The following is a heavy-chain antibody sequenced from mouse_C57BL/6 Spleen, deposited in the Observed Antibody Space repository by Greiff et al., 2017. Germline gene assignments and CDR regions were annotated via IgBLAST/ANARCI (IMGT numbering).Heavy chain of an antibody. CDR1: GYSFTGYY. CDR3: ARNPSYYYGSTYYFDY. CDR2: INPSTGGT. J-gene: IGHJ2*01. D-gene: IGHD1-1*01. V-gene: IGHV1-42*01. Sequence: EVQLQQSGPELVKPGASVKISCKASGYSFTGYYMNWVKQSPEKSLEWIGEINPSTGGTTYNQKFKAKATLTVDKSSSTAYMQLKSLTSEDSAVYYCARNPSYYYGSTYYFDYWGQGTTLTVSS.